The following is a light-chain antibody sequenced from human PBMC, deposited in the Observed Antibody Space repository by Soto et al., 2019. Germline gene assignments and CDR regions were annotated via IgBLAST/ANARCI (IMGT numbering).Light chain of an antibody. J-gene: IGLJ1*01. V-gene: IGLV1-51*01. CDR3: GPWDSSLSAV. CDR1: SSNIGNNY. CDR2: DNN. Sequence: QSVLTQPPSVSAAPGQKVTISCSGSSSNIGNNYVSWYQQLPRTAPKLLIYDNNKRPSGIPDRFSGSKSGTSATLGITGLQTGDEADYYCGPWDSSLSAVFGTGTKLTV.